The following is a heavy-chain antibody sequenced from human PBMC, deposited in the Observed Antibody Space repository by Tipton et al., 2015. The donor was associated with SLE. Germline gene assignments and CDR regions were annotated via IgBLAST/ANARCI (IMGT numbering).Heavy chain of an antibody. CDR2: IHYAGNT. Sequence: LRLSCTVSGGSISGYYWSWIRQPPGKGLEWIGYIHYAGNTNYNPSLKSRVTMSVDPSRNQFSLKLSSVTAADTAVYYCAREPIYRSGYPTYYFDYWGQGALVTVSS. CDR3: AREPIYRSGYPTYYFDY. D-gene: IGHD3-3*01. CDR1: GGSISGYY. V-gene: IGHV4-59*01. J-gene: IGHJ4*02.